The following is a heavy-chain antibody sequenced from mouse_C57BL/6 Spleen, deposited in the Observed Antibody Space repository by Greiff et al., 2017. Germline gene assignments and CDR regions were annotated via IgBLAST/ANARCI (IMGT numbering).Heavy chain of an antibody. D-gene: IGHD2-4*01. V-gene: IGHV3-6*01. J-gene: IGHJ2*01. CDR3: AREPSDDYDYFDY. CDR1: GYSITSGYY. CDR2: ISYDGSN. Sequence: EVKLQESGPGLVKPSQSLSLTCSVTGYSITSGYYWNWIRQFPGNKLEWMGYISYDGSNNYNPSLKNRISITRDTSKNQFFLKLNSVTTEDTATYYCAREPSDDYDYFDYWGQGTTLTVSS.